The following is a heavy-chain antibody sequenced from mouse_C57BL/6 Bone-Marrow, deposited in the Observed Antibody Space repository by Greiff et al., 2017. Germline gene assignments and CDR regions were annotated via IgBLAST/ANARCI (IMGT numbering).Heavy chain of an antibody. CDR2: IYPRSGNT. D-gene: IGHD1-1*01. CDR1: GYTFTSYG. V-gene: IGHV1-81*01. J-gene: IGHJ3*01. Sequence: QVQLQQSGAELARPGASVKLSCKASGYTFTSYGISWVKQRTGQGLEWIGEIYPRSGNTYYNEKFKGKATLTADKSASTAYMELRSLTSEDSAVYFSASYYYGPREFAYWGQGTLVTVSA. CDR3: ASYYYGPREFAY.